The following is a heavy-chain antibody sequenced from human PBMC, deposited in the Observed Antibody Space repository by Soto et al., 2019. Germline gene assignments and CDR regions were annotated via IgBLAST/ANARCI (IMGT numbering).Heavy chain of an antibody. CDR1: GYTFTSYA. V-gene: IGHV1-3*01. CDR2: INAGNGNT. D-gene: IGHD6-19*01. Sequence: QVQLVQSGAEVKKPGASVKVSCKASGYTFTSYAMHWVRQAPGQGLEWMGWINAGNGNTKYSQKFQGRVTITRDTSASTAYMELSSLRSEDTAVYYCARDGEQWLVDYWGQGTLVTVSS. CDR3: ARDGEQWLVDY. J-gene: IGHJ4*02.